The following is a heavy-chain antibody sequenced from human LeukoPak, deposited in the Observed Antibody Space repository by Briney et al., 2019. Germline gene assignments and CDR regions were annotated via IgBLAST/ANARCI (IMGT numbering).Heavy chain of an antibody. V-gene: IGHV4-38-2*02. Sequence: PSETLSLTCTVSGYSISSGYYWGWIRQPPGKGLEWIGSIYHSGSTYYNPSLKSRVTISVDTSKNQFSLKLSSVTAADTAVYYCARQARGSGWYSFDYWGQGTLVTVSS. CDR1: GYSISSGYY. J-gene: IGHJ4*02. CDR2: IYHSGST. CDR3: ARQARGSGWYSFDY. D-gene: IGHD6-19*01.